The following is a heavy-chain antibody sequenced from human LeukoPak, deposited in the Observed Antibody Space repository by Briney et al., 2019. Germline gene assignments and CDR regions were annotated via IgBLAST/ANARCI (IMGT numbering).Heavy chain of an antibody. D-gene: IGHD5-24*01. CDR1: GGSITSYF. J-gene: IGHJ4*02. Sequence: SETLSLTCTVSGGSITSYFWTWIRQPPGKGLEWIGYIYYSGSTKYNPSLKSRVTISVDTSKNQFSLKLSSVTAADTAVYYCARTELDGHTGHWGQGTLVTVSS. CDR3: ARTELDGHTGH. CDR2: IYYSGST. V-gene: IGHV4-59*01.